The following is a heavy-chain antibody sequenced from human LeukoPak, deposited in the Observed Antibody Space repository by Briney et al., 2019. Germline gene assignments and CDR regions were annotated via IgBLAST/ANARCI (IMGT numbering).Heavy chain of an antibody. D-gene: IGHD4-23*01. V-gene: IGHV1-2*02. CDR1: GYTFTDYY. J-gene: IGHJ4*02. CDR2: INPNSGGT. Sequence: ASVKVSCKTSGYTFTDYYMHWVRQAPGQGLEWMGWINPNSGGTNYAQKFQGRVTMTRDTSISTAYMELSRLRSDDTAVYYCVRGDYGGNLAFDYWGQGTLVTVSS. CDR3: VRGDYGGNLAFDY.